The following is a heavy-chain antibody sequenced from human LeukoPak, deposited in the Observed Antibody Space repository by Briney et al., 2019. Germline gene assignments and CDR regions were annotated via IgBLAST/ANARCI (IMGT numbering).Heavy chain of an antibody. J-gene: IGHJ4*02. CDR3: ARVRYDFWSGYLVDY. V-gene: IGHV4-59*11. CDR1: GGSISSRY. CDR2: IYYSGST. D-gene: IGHD3-3*01. Sequence: PSETLSLTCTVSGGSISSRYWSWIRQPPGKGLEWIGYIYYSGSTNYNPSLKSRVTISVDTSKNQFSLKLSSVTAADTAVYYCARVRYDFWSGYLVDYWGQGTLVTVSS.